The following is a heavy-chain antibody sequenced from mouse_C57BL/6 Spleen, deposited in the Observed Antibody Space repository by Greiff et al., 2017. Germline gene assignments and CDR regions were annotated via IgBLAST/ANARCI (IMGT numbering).Heavy chain of an antibody. CDR3: ARAYYDYDGPGLFY. CDR2: IWTGGGT. V-gene: IGHV2-9-1*01. J-gene: IGHJ3*01. Sequence: VKLQESGPGLVAPSQSLSITRTVSGFSLTSYAISWVRQPPGKGLEWLGVIWTGGGTNYNSALKSRLSISKDNSKSQVFLKMNSLQTDDTARYYCARAYYDYDGPGLFYWGQGTLVTVSA. CDR1: GFSLTSYA. D-gene: IGHD2-4*01.